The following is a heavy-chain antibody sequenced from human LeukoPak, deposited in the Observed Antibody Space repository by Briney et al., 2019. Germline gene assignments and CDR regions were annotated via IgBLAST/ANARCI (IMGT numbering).Heavy chain of an antibody. V-gene: IGHV4-34*01. Sequence: RPSETLSLTCAVYGGSFSGYYWSRIRQPPGKGLEWIGEINHSGSTNYNPSLKSRVTISVDTSKNQFSLKLSSVTAADTAVYYCARANKVWGSYRLGGKGYFDYWGQGTLVTVSS. CDR1: GGSFSGYY. J-gene: IGHJ4*02. D-gene: IGHD3-16*02. CDR2: INHSGST. CDR3: ARANKVWGSYRLGGKGYFDY.